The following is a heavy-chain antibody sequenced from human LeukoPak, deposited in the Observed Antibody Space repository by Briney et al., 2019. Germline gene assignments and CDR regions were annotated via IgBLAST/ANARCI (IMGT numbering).Heavy chain of an antibody. D-gene: IGHD1-26*01. CDR2: ISFDGTNK. Sequence: PGRSLRLSCAASGFIFSSYAMHWVRQAPGKGLDWVAVISFDGTNKYYTDSVKGRFTISRDDSKNTLFLQMDSLRPEDTALYYCVRDTQLLSGHHSGHFDSWGQGTLVAVSS. CDR3: VRDTQLLSGHHSGHFDS. V-gene: IGHV3-30-3*01. CDR1: GFIFSSYA. J-gene: IGHJ4*02.